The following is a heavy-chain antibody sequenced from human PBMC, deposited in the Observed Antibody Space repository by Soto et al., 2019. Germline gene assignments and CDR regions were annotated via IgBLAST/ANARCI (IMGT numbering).Heavy chain of an antibody. D-gene: IGHD6-19*01. CDR3: ARHSSGWWDPYYFDY. Sequence: PSETLSLTCAVSGGSISSSYYWSWIRQPPGKGLEWIGYIYYSGSTNYNPSLKSRVTISVDTSKNQFSLKLSSVTAADTAVYYCARHSSGWWDPYYFDYWGQGTLVTVSS. CDR2: IYYSGST. CDR1: GGSISSSYY. J-gene: IGHJ4*02. V-gene: IGHV4-59*08.